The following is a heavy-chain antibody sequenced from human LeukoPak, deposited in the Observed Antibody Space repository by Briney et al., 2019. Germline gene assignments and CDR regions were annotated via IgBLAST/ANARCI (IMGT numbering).Heavy chain of an antibody. CDR3: ARSLLGVGNVPRLYDY. D-gene: IGHD2-8*01. J-gene: IGHJ4*02. CDR1: GYAFIGYY. Sequence: GVSVKVSCKAAGYAFIGYYIHWVRQAPGQGLEWMGRINPNSGGTNYAQNFQARVTMTRDTSISTAYMELSSLTSDDTAVHYCARSLLGVGNVPRLYDYWGQGTLVTVSS. CDR2: INPNSGGT. V-gene: IGHV1-2*06.